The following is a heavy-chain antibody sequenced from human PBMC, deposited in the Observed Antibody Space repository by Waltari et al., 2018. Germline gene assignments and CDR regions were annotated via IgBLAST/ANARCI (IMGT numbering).Heavy chain of an antibody. CDR3: ARSLHVFKAAAGMFDY. J-gene: IGHJ4*02. Sequence: QLQLQESGPGLVKPSGTLSLTCTVPDDSISSGDYYWGWIRQPPGKGLEWIGSIYYSGTTSYNPSLRSRVTMSVDTSKKQFSLKLSSVTAADTAVYYCARSLHVFKAAAGMFDYWGQGTLVTVSS. V-gene: IGHV4-39*01. CDR1: DDSISSGDYY. D-gene: IGHD6-13*01. CDR2: IYYSGTT.